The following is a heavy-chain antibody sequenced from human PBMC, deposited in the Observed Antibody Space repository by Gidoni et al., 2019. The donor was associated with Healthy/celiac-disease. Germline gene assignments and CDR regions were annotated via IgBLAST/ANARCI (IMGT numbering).Heavy chain of an antibody. J-gene: IGHJ4*02. V-gene: IGHV4-30-4*01. Sequence: QVQLQESGPGLVKPSQTLSPTCTVPGGSISSGDYYWSWIRQPPGKGLEWIGYSYYSGSTYYNPSLKSRVTISGDTSKNQFSLKLSSVTAADTAVYYCARAGQRWRKPSPFDYWGQGTLVTVSS. CDR3: ARAGQRWRKPSPFDY. CDR2: SYYSGST. CDR1: GGSISSGDYY.